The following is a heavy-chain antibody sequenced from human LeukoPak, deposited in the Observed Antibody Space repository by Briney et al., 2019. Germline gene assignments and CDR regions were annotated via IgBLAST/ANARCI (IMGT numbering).Heavy chain of an antibody. CDR3: ARDGRILPQYYFDY. J-gene: IGHJ4*02. CDR1: GFTFSSYA. V-gene: IGHV3-30-3*01. CDR2: ISYDGSNK. D-gene: IGHD2-15*01. Sequence: PGGSLRLSCAAPGFTFSSYAMHWVRQAPGKGLEWVAVISYDGSNKYYADSVKGRFTISRDNSENTLYLQMNSLRAEDTAVYYCARDGRILPQYYFDYWGQGTLVTVSS.